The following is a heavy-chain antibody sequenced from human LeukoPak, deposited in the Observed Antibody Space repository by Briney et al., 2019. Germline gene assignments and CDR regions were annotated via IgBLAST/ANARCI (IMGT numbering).Heavy chain of an antibody. D-gene: IGHD6-6*01. V-gene: IGHV3-23*01. CDR2: ISGSGGNT. CDR1: GFTFSTYT. CDR3: AKDQGSSSLYYYYGMDV. J-gene: IGHJ6*02. Sequence: GGSLRLSCAASGFTFSTYTMYWVRQPPGKGLEWVSAISGSGGNTYYADSVKGRFTISRDNSKKTLYLQMNSLRAEDTAAYYCAKDQGSSSLYYYYGMDVWGQGTTVTVSS.